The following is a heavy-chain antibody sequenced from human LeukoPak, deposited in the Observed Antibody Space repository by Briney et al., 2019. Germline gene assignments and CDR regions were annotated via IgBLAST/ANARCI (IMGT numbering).Heavy chain of an antibody. V-gene: IGHV3-23*01. D-gene: IGHD6-13*01. CDR1: GFTFSSYG. CDR3: ARDRIAGDI. Sequence: PGGTLRLSCAASGFTFSSYGMSWVRQAPGKGLEWVSAISGSGGSTYYADTVKGRFTISRDNSKNSLYLQMNSLRAEDTAVYYCARDRIAGDIWGQGTMVTVSS. J-gene: IGHJ3*02. CDR2: ISGSGGST.